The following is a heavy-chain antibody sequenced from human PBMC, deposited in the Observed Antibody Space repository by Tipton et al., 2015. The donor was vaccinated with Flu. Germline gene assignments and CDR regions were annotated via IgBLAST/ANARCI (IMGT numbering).Heavy chain of an antibody. CDR1: GGSVSSNSVA. J-gene: IGHJ6*02. CDR3: AKVGGRGSYYYGMDV. Sequence: GLVKPSQTLSLTCAISGGSVSSNSVAWNWIRQSPSRGLEWLGRTYYRSKWYNDYAESVKSRIIISPDTAKNEVSLQLRPVTPEDTAVYYCAKVGGRGSYYYGMDVWGQGTTVTVSS. CDR2: TYYRSKWYN. V-gene: IGHV6-1*01.